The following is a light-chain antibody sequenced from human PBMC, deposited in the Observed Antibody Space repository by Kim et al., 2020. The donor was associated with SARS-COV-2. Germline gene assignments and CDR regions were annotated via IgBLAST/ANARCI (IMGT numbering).Light chain of an antibody. Sequence: GNRFLSPGEGAPLSCRASQGVSNYLAWYQQKPGQAPRLLIYEASKRAAGIPARFSGSGSGTDFTLTISRLEPGDSAVYFCQQRGSFGQGTRLEIK. J-gene: IGKJ5*01. V-gene: IGKV3-11*01. CDR1: QGVSNY. CDR2: EAS. CDR3: QQRGS.